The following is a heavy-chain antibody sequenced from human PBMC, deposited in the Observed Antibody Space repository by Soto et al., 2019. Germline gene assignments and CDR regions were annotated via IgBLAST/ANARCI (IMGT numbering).Heavy chain of an antibody. Sequence: ASVKVSCKASGYTFTSYDITWVRQAPGQGLEWMGWISPYNGNTNYAQKLQGRVTMTTDTSTSTAYMELRSLRSDDTAVYYCARDISSGYYRFFNWGRGTLVTVSS. CDR1: GYTFTSYD. D-gene: IGHD3-22*01. J-gene: IGHJ4*02. CDR2: ISPYNGNT. V-gene: IGHV1-18*01. CDR3: ARDISSGYYRFFN.